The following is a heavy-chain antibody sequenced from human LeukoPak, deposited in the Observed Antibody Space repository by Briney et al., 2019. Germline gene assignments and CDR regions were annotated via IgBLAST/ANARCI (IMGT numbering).Heavy chain of an antibody. CDR3: AKEVYRYNFAGLDY. CDR2: ISSRSRTI. Sequence: GGSLRLSCVASGFTFSRTGMNWVRQAPGKGLEWISYISSRSRTIHYADSVKGRFTISRDNSKNTLYLQMNSLRAEDTAVYYCAKEVYRYNFAGLDYWGQGTLVTVSS. D-gene: IGHD5-18*01. CDR1: GFTFSRTG. J-gene: IGHJ4*02. V-gene: IGHV3-48*01.